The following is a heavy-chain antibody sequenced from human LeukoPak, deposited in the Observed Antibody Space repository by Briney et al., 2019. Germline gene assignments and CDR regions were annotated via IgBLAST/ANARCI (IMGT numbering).Heavy chain of an antibody. CDR3: AKDLPGPDSSPTDAFDI. CDR1: GFTFSSYA. Sequence: GGSLRLSCAASGFTFSSYAMSWVRQAPGKGLEWVSAISGSGGSTYYADSVKGRFTISRDNSKNTLYLQMNSLRAEDTAVYYCAKDLPGPDSSPTDAFDIWGQGTMVTVSS. D-gene: IGHD6-13*01. V-gene: IGHV3-23*01. CDR2: ISGSGGST. J-gene: IGHJ3*02.